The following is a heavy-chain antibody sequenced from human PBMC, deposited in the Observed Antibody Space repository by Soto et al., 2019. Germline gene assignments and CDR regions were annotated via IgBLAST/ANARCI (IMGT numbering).Heavy chain of an antibody. J-gene: IGHJ4*02. V-gene: IGHV3-48*03. CDR3: AREGRRFDWLYYIDF. Sequence: ELQLVESGGGLVQPGGSLRLSCSSSGFIFSDYDMNWVRQAPGKGLDWISYINYSGGTEYYADSVKGRFTISRDNAKKSLYLQMISLRAEDTAIYFCAREGRRFDWLYYIDFWGPGTQVTVSS. CDR1: GFIFSDYD. CDR2: INYSGGTE. D-gene: IGHD3-9*01.